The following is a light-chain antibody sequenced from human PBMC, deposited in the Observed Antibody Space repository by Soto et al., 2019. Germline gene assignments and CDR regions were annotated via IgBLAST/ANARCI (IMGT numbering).Light chain of an antibody. J-gene: IGKJ1*01. CDR3: QQFNSYPT. V-gene: IGKV1-13*02. CDR2: DAS. Sequence: AIQLTQSPSSLSASVGDRVTITCWASQGISSALAWYQQKPGKAPKLLIYDASSLESGVPSRFSGSGSGTDFTLTISSLQPEDFATYYCQQFNSYPTFGQGTKVEIK. CDR1: QGISSA.